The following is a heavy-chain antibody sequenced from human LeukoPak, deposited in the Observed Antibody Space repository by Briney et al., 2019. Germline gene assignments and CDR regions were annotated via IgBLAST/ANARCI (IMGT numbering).Heavy chain of an antibody. CDR3: VGGMAYFDY. Sequence: GGSLTLSCAASGFTFSSYAISWVRQAPAKGLEWVSAISGSGGSTYYADSVKGRFTISRDNSKNTLYLQMNSLRAEDTAVYYCVGGMAYFDYWGQGTLVTVSS. CDR1: GFTFSSYA. J-gene: IGHJ4*02. CDR2: ISGSGGST. V-gene: IGHV3-23*01. D-gene: IGHD2-15*01.